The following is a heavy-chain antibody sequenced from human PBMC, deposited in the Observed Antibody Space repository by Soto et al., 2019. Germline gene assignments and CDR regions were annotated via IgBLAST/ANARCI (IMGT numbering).Heavy chain of an antibody. D-gene: IGHD6-19*01. CDR1: GYTFTSYD. V-gene: IGHV1-8*01. Sequence: QVQLVQSGAEVKKPGASVKVSCKASGYTFTSYDINWVRQATGQGLEWMGWMNTNNGNTGYAQKFHGRVSMTRNTSTSTAYMELSSLRSEDTAVYYCAVLEGSGWTHLDACGQGTLVTVSS. CDR3: AVLEGSGWTHLDA. CDR2: MNTNNGNT. J-gene: IGHJ5*02.